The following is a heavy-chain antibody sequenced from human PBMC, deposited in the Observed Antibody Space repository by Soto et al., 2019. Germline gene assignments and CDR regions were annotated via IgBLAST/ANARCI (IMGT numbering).Heavy chain of an antibody. J-gene: IGHJ4*02. D-gene: IGHD3-9*01. V-gene: IGHV3-74*01. CDR2: ISGDGTTI. Sequence: EVQLVESGGDSVQPGGSLRLSCAASGFPFSSYWMHWVRHTPGKGLEWVSRISGDGTTIYYADSVKGRFTVSRENPNNTLSLQMSGLGAEDTAVYYCAREYYGLLTGYYNDHWGQGTLVSVSS. CDR1: GFPFSSYW. CDR3: AREYYGLLTGYYNDH.